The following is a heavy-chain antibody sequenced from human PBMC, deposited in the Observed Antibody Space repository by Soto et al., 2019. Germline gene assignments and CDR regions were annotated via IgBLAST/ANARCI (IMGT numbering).Heavy chain of an antibody. CDR3: AVCSGGSCYSGWFDP. Sequence: GASVKVSCKASGYTFTSYGISWVRQAPGQGLEWMGWISAYNGNTNYAQKLQGRVTMTTDTSTSTAYMELRSLRSDDTAVYYCAVCSGGSCYSGWFDPWGQGTLVTVSS. V-gene: IGHV1-18*01. CDR1: GYTFTSYG. CDR2: ISAYNGNT. D-gene: IGHD2-15*01. J-gene: IGHJ5*02.